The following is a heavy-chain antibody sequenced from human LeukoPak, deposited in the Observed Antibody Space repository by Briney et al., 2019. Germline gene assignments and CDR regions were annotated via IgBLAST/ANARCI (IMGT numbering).Heavy chain of an antibody. Sequence: PSETLSLTCTVSRGSLIRYYWSWIRQPPGKGLEWIGQIYYSGSTDNYPSLKSRVTISVDTSKHQFYLKLSSVTAADTAVYYSARRIAARSPPAYYYYMDFWGKGTTVTVSS. D-gene: IGHD6-6*01. CDR3: ARRIAARSPPAYYYYMDF. CDR2: IYYSGST. J-gene: IGHJ6*03. V-gene: IGHV4-59*08. CDR1: RGSLIRYY.